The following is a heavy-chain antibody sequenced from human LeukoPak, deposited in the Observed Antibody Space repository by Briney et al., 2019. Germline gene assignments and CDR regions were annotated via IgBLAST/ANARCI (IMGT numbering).Heavy chain of an antibody. CDR1: GFTFSSYE. V-gene: IGHV4-34*01. D-gene: IGHD2-15*01. Sequence: GSLRLSCAASGFTFSSYEMNWVRQPPGKGLEWIGEINHSGSTNYNPSLKSRVTISVDTSKNQFSLKLSSVTAADTAVYYCARVRSGGYVDYWGQGTLVTVSS. CDR2: INHSGST. CDR3: ARVRSGGYVDY. J-gene: IGHJ4*02.